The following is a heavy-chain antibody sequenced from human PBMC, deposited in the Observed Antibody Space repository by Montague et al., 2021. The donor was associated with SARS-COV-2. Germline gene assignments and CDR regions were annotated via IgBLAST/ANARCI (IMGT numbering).Heavy chain of an antibody. Sequence: SETLSLTCTVPGEPISGFYWNWIRQSAGEGLEWIGRIYTTGSTNYNPSLKSRVTMSVDTSKNQFSLKLTSVTAADTAVYHCAREVVLAPYCFDYWGQGALVAVSS. CDR3: AREVVLAPYCFDY. CDR2: IYTTGST. D-gene: IGHD2-21*01. V-gene: IGHV4-4*07. J-gene: IGHJ4*02. CDR1: GEPISGFY.